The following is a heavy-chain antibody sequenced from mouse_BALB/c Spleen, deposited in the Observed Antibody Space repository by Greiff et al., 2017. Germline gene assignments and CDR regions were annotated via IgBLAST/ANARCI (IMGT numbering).Heavy chain of an antibody. V-gene: IGHV1S81*02. Sequence: QVQLKQPGAELVKPGASVKLSCKASGYTFTSYWMHWVKQRPGQGLEWIGEINPSNGRTNYNEKFKSKATLTVDKSSSTAYMQLSSLTSEDSAVYYCARREGLYYDYDEPDGGQGTSVTVSS. D-gene: IGHD2-4*01. CDR3: ARREGLYYDYDEPD. CDR2: INPSNGRT. CDR1: GYTFTSYW. J-gene: IGHJ4*01.